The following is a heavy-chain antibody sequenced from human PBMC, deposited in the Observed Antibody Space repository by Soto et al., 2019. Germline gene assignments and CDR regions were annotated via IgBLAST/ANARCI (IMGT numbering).Heavy chain of an antibody. Sequence: GASVKVSCKASGYTFTSYYMHWVQQAPGQGLEWMGIINPSGGSTSYAQKFQGRVTMTRDTSTSTVYMELSSLRSEDTAVYYCARVYCSGGSCYSIDYWGQGTLVTVS. D-gene: IGHD2-15*01. CDR1: GYTFTSYY. J-gene: IGHJ4*02. CDR2: INPSGGST. V-gene: IGHV1-46*03. CDR3: ARVYCSGGSCYSIDY.